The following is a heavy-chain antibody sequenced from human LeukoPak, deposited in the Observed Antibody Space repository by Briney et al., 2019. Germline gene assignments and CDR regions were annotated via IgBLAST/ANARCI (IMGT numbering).Heavy chain of an antibody. CDR3: ARGSGDFDY. D-gene: IGHD6-19*01. CDR1: GFTFSSYA. J-gene: IGHJ4*02. CDR2: IKQDGSEK. Sequence: GGSLRLSCAASGFTFSSYAMHWVRQAPGKGLEWVANIKQDGSEKYYVDSVKGRFTISRDNAKNSLYLQMNSLRAEDTAVYYCARGSGDFDYWGQGTLVTVSS. V-gene: IGHV3-7*03.